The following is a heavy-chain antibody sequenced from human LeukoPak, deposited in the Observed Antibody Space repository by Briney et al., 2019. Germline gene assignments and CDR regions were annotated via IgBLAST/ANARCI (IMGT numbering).Heavy chain of an antibody. CDR3: ARGSGMDV. Sequence: GGSLRLSCAVSGFTFSKAWMSWVRQAPGKGLEWVAVISYDGSNKYYADSVKGRFTISRDNSKNTLYLQMNSLRAEDTAVYYCARGSGMDVWGQGTTVTVSS. CDR2: ISYDGSNK. J-gene: IGHJ6*02. CDR1: GFTFSKAW. V-gene: IGHV3-30*03.